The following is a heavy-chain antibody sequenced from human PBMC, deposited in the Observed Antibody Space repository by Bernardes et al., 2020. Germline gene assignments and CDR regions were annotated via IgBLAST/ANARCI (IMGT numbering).Heavy chain of an antibody. CDR1: GFIFDNYA. CDR3: AKLNANTGDSFLSGLHMDV. Sequence: GGSLRLSCALSGFIFDNYAISWVRQAPGQGLEWVSGVGGSGTRTFYADSVRGRFTISRDHYRNMVFLQMNSLSVEDRGTYYCAKLNANTGDSFLSGLHMDVWGKGTTVTVSS. CDR2: VGGSGTRT. J-gene: IGHJ6*03. D-gene: IGHD3-3*01. V-gene: IGHV3-23*01.